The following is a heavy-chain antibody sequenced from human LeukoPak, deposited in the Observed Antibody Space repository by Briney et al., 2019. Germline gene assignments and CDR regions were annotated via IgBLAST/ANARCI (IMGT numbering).Heavy chain of an antibody. J-gene: IGHJ4*02. Sequence: GRSLRLSCAASGFTFSSYGMHWVRQAPGKGLEWVSVIYSGGSTYYADSVKGRFTISRDNSKNTLYLQMNSLRAEDTAVYYCARDRGYTYGFSYYFDDWGQGTLVTVSS. CDR2: IYSGGST. CDR1: GFTFSSYG. D-gene: IGHD5-18*01. V-gene: IGHV3-66*01. CDR3: ARDRGYTYGFSYYFDD.